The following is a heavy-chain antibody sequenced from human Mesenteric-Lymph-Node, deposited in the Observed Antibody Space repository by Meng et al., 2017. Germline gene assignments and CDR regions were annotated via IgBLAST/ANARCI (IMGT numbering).Heavy chain of an antibody. CDR1: GYTLTNYG. J-gene: IGHJ4*02. CDR2: ISAYNGNT. Sequence: QGELVQSGGEVKKPGASVKVSCKASGYTLTNYGITWVRQAPGQGLEWMGWISAYNGNTNYVQTLQGRLTMTTDTSTSTAYMELRSLRSDDTAVYYCARVEVGITSGDYWGQGTLVTVSS. CDR3: ARVEVGITSGDY. V-gene: IGHV1-18*01. D-gene: IGHD1-26*01.